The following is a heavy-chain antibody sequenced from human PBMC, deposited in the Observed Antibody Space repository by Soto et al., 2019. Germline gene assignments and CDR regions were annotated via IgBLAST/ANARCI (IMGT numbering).Heavy chain of an antibody. Sequence: QTGGSLRLSCAASGFTFSSYAMSWVRQAPGKGLEWVSAISGSGGSTYYADSVKGRFTISRDNSKNTLYLQMNSLRAEDTAVYYCANPGSSSYRTYYFDYWGQGTLVTVSS. CDR3: ANPGSSSYRTYYFDY. CDR1: GFTFSSYA. J-gene: IGHJ4*02. D-gene: IGHD6-13*01. CDR2: ISGSGGST. V-gene: IGHV3-23*01.